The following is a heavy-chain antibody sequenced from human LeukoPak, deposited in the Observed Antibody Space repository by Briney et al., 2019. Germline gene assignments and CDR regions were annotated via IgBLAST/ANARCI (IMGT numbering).Heavy chain of an antibody. D-gene: IGHD2-15*01. V-gene: IGHV5-51*01. CDR3: ARQEYCSGGSCYTWFDP. CDR1: GYSINNYW. J-gene: IGHJ5*02. Sequence: GESLKISCKGSGYSINNYWIGWVRQMPGKGLEWMGIIYPADSDNRYSPSFQGQVTISADKSISTAYLQWSSLKASDTAMYYCARQEYCSGGSCYTWFDPWGQGTLVTVSS. CDR2: IYPADSDN.